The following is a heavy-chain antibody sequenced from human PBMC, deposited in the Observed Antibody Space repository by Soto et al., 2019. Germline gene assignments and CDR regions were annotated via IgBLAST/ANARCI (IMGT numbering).Heavy chain of an antibody. CDR1: GFTFSSYG. CDR3: ARDSGYCSSTSCYYYYYGMDV. D-gene: IGHD2-2*01. V-gene: IGHV3-33*01. J-gene: IGHJ6*02. Sequence: QVQLVESGGGVVQPGRSLRLSCAASGFTFSSYGMHWVRQAPGKGLEWVAVIWYDGSNKYYADSVKGRFTISRDNSKNTLYLQMNSLRAEDTAVYYCARDSGYCSSTSCYYYYYGMDVWGQGTTVTVSS. CDR2: IWYDGSNK.